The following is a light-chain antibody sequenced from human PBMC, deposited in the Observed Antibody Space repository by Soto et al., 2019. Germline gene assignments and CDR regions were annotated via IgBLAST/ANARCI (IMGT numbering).Light chain of an antibody. J-gene: IGKJ4*01. Sequence: DIQMTQSPYSLSASVGDRVTITCQASQDISNYLNWYQQKPGKAPKILIYDAANLETGDPSRFSVRGSGTDFTFTISSLQPDYIATYYCQQYYNLPQDFGGGTNVEIK. CDR2: DAA. CDR3: QQYYNLPQD. V-gene: IGKV1-33*01. CDR1: QDISNY.